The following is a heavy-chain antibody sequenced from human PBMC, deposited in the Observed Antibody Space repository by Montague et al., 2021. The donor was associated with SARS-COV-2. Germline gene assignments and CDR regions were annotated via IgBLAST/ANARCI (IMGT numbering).Heavy chain of an antibody. CDR1: GGSIRRSY. V-gene: IGHV4-4*09. CDR3: ARVSSTPLRGVIKTSGYYALDV. D-gene: IGHD3-10*01. CDR2: IYHSGTT. Sequence: SETLSLTCSVSGGSIRRSYWTWIRQAPEKGLEWIGYIYHSGTTKYNPALQSRSTISVDTAKKQFYLNLTSVTAADTAVYYCARVSSTPLRGVIKTSGYYALDVWGHGTTVSVSS. J-gene: IGHJ6*02.